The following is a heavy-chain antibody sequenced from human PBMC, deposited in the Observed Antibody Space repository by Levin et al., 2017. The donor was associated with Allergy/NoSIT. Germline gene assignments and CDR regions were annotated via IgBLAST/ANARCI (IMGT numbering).Heavy chain of an antibody. Sequence: SCAASGFTFSSYWMHWVRQAPGKGLVWVSRINSDGSSTSYADSVKGRFTISRDNAKNTLYLQMNSLRAEDTAVYYCARGGYSYGGGWFDPWGQGTLVTVSS. CDR2: INSDGSST. D-gene: IGHD5-18*01. V-gene: IGHV3-74*01. CDR1: GFTFSSYW. CDR3: ARGGYSYGGGWFDP. J-gene: IGHJ5*02.